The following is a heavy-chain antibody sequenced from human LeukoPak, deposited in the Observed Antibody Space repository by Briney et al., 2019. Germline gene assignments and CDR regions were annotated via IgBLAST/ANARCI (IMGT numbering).Heavy chain of an antibody. CDR3: ARGGSSTEI. CDR2: IYYSGST. D-gene: IGHD6-6*01. J-gene: IGHJ4*02. Sequence: SETLSLTCTVSGGSISSYYWSWIRQPPGKGLEWIGYIYYSGSTNYNPSLKSRVTISVDTSKNQFSLKLSSVTAADTAVYYCARGGSSTEIWGQGTLVTVSS. V-gene: IGHV4-59*01. CDR1: GGSISSYY.